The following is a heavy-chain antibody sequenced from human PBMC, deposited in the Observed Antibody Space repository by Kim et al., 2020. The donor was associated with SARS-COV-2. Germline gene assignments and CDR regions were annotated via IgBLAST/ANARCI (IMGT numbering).Heavy chain of an antibody. V-gene: IGHV4-59*01. J-gene: IGHJ5*02. Sequence: HYNPSLTCRVTLSVATSKNQFCLKLSSVAAADTAVYYCARMGRTWFDPWGQGTLVTISS. CDR3: ARMGRTWFDP. D-gene: IGHD3-16*01.